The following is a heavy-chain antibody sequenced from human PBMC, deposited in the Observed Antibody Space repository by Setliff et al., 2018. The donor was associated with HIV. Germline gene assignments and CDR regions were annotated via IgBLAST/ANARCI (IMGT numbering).Heavy chain of an antibody. J-gene: IGHJ6*03. D-gene: IGHD3-3*01. CDR1: GFTFSSYA. V-gene: IGHV3-23*01. CDR3: PKDPIFGVITYYYYYMDV. Sequence: LRLSCAASGFTFSSYAMSWVRQAPGKGLEWVSAISGSGGSTYYADSVKGRFTISRDNSKNTLYLQMNSLRAEETAVYYCPKDPIFGVITYYYYYMDVWGKGTTVTVSS. CDR2: ISGSGGST.